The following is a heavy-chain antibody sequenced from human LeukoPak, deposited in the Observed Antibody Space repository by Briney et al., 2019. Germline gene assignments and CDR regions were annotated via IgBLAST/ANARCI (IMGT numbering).Heavy chain of an antibody. V-gene: IGHV3-30*04. D-gene: IGHD2-2*01. CDR3: ARDEVLCTSISCYVPYGMDV. J-gene: IGHJ6*02. Sequence: PGGSLRLSCAASGFTFSSFAMHWVCQAPGKGLQWVAVVSYDGSNKYYTDSVKGRFTISRDNSKNTLYLQMNSLRAEDTAVYYCARDEVLCTSISCYVPYGMDVWGQGTTVSVSS. CDR1: GFTFSSFA. CDR2: VSYDGSNK.